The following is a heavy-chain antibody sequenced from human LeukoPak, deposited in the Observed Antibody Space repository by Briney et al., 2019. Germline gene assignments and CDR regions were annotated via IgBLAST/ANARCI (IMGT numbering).Heavy chain of an antibody. Sequence: SVKVSCKASGGTFSSYAISWVRQAPGQGLEWMGGIIPIFGTANYAQKFQGRVTIITDESTSTAYMELSSLRSEDTAVYYCARALNVEYYYYYMDVWGKGTTVTVSS. J-gene: IGHJ6*03. D-gene: IGHD5-24*01. V-gene: IGHV1-69*05. CDR3: ARALNVEYYYYYMDV. CDR2: IIPIFGTA. CDR1: GGTFSSYA.